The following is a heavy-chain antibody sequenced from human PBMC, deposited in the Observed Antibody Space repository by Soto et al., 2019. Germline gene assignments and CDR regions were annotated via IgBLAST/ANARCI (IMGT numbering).Heavy chain of an antibody. CDR3: TRGDRSNYGMDV. V-gene: IGHV3-72*01. Sequence: EVQLVESGGGLVQPGGSLRLSCAASGFTFSDHYMDWVRQAPGKGLEWVGRTRNKANSYTTEYAASVKGRFTISRDDSKNSLYLQMNSLKSEDTAVYYCTRGDRSNYGMDVWGQGTTVTVSS. CDR2: TRNKANSYTT. CDR1: GFTFSDHY. J-gene: IGHJ6*02.